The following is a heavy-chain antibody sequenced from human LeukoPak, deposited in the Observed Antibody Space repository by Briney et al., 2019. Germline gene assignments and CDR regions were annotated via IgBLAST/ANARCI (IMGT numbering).Heavy chain of an antibody. CDR1: GDSISTSSSY. V-gene: IGHV4-39*01. Sequence: SETLSLTCSVSGDSISTSSSYWGWIRQPPGKGLEWIGSIYYSGSTYYNPSLKSRVTISVDTSKNQFSLKLSSVTAADTAVYYCARHCNYYDSSGYLDYWGQGTLVTVSS. D-gene: IGHD3-22*01. CDR3: ARHCNYYDSSGYLDY. J-gene: IGHJ4*02. CDR2: IYYSGST.